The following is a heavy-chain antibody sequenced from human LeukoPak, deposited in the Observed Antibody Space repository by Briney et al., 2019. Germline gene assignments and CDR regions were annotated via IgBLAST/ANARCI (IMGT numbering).Heavy chain of an antibody. J-gene: IGHJ6*03. CDR2: IYSGGST. CDR3: ARESPYCSSTSCYWYYYYYYMDV. V-gene: IGHV3-53*01. D-gene: IGHD2-2*01. CDR1: GFTVSSNY. Sequence: GGSLRLSCAASGFTVSSNYMSWVRPAPGQGLEWVSVIYSGGSTYYADSVKGRFTISRDNSKNTLYLQMNSLRAEDTAVYYCARESPYCSSTSCYWYYYYYYMDVWGKGTTVTVSS.